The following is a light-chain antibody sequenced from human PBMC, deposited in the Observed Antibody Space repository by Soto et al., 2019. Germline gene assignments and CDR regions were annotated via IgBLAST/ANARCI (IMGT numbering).Light chain of an antibody. V-gene: IGKV1-5*01. CDR3: QQYISYPYT. CDR2: DAS. CDR1: QTTNTW. Sequence: GDRVTITCRTSQTTNTWLAWYQQTPGTAPKPLIYDASSLEGGDPSRFSASGSGTEFTLTISSLQPDDLATYYCQQYISYPYTFGRGTKVEIK. J-gene: IGKJ2*01.